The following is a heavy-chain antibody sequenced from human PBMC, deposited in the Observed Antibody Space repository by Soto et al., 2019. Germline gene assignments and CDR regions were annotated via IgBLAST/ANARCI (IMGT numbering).Heavy chain of an antibody. Sequence: SVKVSCKASGGTFSGYAISWVRQAPGQGLEWMGGIIPIFGTANYAQKFQGRVTITADESTSTAYMELSSLRSEDTAVYYCARDLPGVVVVAATGGMDVWGQGTTVTVSS. CDR1: GGTFSGYA. CDR2: IIPIFGTA. V-gene: IGHV1-69*13. D-gene: IGHD2-15*01. CDR3: ARDLPGVVVVAATGGMDV. J-gene: IGHJ6*02.